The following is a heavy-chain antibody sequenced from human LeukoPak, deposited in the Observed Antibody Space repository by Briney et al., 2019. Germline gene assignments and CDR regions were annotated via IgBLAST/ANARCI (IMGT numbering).Heavy chain of an antibody. CDR3: ARSAVAASFSYFDL. D-gene: IGHD2-15*01. J-gene: IGHJ2*01. CDR1: GGSISSYY. CDR2: IYYSGIT. Sequence: SETLSLTCTVSGGSISSYYWRWIRQPPGKGLEGIVYIYYSGITNYNPSLKSRVTISVDTSKNQFSLKLSSVTAADTAVYYCARSAVAASFSYFDLWGRGTLVTVSS. V-gene: IGHV4-59*01.